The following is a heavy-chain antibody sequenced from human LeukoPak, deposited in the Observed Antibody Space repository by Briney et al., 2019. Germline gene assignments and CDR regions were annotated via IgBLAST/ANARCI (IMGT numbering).Heavy chain of an antibody. CDR2: ISSNGGST. CDR1: GFTFSSYA. J-gene: IGHJ4*02. Sequence: PGGSLRLSCSASGFTFSSYAMHWVRQAPGKGLEYVSAISSNGGSTHYADSVKGRFTISRDDSKNTLYLQMSSLRAEDTAVYYCVRGLVFGGYSYGDVYWGQGTLVTVSS. CDR3: VRGLVFGGYSYGDVY. V-gene: IGHV3-64D*09. D-gene: IGHD5-18*01.